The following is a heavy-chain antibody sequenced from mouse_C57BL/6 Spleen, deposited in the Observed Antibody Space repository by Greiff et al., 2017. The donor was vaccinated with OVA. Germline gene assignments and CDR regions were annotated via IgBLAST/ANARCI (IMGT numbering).Heavy chain of an antibody. J-gene: IGHJ3*01. D-gene: IGHD2-2*01. CDR3: ARTPIYYGYDGGFAY. Sequence: DVQLQESGGGLVKPGGSLKLSCAASGFTFSDYGMHWVRQAPEKGLEWVAYISSGSSTIYYAATVKGRFTISRDNAKNTLFLQMTSLRSEDTAMYYCARTPIYYGYDGGFAYWGQGTLVTVSA. CDR2: ISSGSSTI. V-gene: IGHV5-17*01. CDR1: GFTFSDYG.